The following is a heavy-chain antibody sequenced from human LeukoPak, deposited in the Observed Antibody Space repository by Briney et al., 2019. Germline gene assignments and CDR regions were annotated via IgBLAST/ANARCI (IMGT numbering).Heavy chain of an antibody. J-gene: IGHJ4*02. D-gene: IGHD2-2*01. CDR3: ARGREELVVPAYYFDY. V-gene: IGHV4-39*07. Sequence: SETLSLTCTVSGGSIGSSHSYWGWIRQPPGKGLEYIGSIHYSGSTNYNPSLKSRVTISVDTSKNQFSLKLSSVTAADTAVYYCARGREELVVPAYYFDYWGQGTLVTVSS. CDR2: IHYSGST. CDR1: GGSIGSSHSY.